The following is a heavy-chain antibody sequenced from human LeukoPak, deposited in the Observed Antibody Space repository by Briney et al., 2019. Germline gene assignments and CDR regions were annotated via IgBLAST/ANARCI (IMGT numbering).Heavy chain of an antibody. D-gene: IGHD5-12*01. Sequence: SETLSLTCTVSGGSISSGGYYWSWIRQHPGKGLEWIGYIYYSGSTYYNPSLKSRVTISVDTSKNQFSLKLSSVTAADTALYYCARSISSGYGIGDFDYWGQGTLVTVSS. CDR1: GGSISSGGYY. V-gene: IGHV4-31*03. CDR3: ARSISSGYGIGDFDY. CDR2: IYYSGST. J-gene: IGHJ4*02.